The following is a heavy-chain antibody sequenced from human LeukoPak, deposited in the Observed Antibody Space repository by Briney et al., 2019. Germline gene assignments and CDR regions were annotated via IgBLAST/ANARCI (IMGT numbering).Heavy chain of an antibody. CDR2: ITGDGGGT. Sequence: PGGSLRLSCAVSGFTFDDYAMHWVRQVPGNGLEWVSLITGDGGGTYYAGSVKGRFTISRDNSKNSLYLRMNSLRTEDTALYYCAKDVAGYSSNFFDYWGQGILVTVSS. CDR1: GFTFDDYA. J-gene: IGHJ4*02. D-gene: IGHD6-19*01. V-gene: IGHV3-43*02. CDR3: AKDVAGYSSNFFDY.